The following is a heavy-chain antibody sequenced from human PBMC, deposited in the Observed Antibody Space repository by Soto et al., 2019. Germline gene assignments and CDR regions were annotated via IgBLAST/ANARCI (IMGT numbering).Heavy chain of an antibody. CDR1: GGTFSSYT. CDR2: IIPIFGTT. CDR3: ARGALTTLAYYYGMDV. J-gene: IGHJ6*02. D-gene: IGHD4-4*01. Sequence: ASVKVSCKXSGGTFSSYTMSWVRQAPGQGLEWMGGIIPIFGTTTYAHKFQGRVTITADESTSTVYMELSSLRGEDTAVYYCARGALTTLAYYYGMDVWGQGTTVTVSS. V-gene: IGHV1-69*13.